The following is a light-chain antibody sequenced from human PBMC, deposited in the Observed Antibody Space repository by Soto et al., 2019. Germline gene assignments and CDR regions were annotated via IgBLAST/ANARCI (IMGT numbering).Light chain of an antibody. Sequence: DIQMTQSPSTLSASVGDRVTITCRASQSISSWLAWYQQKPGKAPKLLIYDASSLESGVPSRFSVSGSGTEFTLTISSLQPDDFATYYCQQYNSYSPRYTFGQGTKLEIK. J-gene: IGKJ2*01. V-gene: IGKV1-5*01. CDR2: DAS. CDR3: QQYNSYSPRYT. CDR1: QSISSW.